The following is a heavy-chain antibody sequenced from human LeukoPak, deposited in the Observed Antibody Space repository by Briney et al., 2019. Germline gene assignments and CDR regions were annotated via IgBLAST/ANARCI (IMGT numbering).Heavy chain of an antibody. V-gene: IGHV3-74*01. D-gene: IGHD3-22*01. Sequence: GGSLRLSCAASGFTFSSYWMHWVRQAPGKGLVWVSRIRSDGSSTSYADSVKGRFTISRDNAKNTLYLQMNSLRAEDTAVYYCARSSGYYHDAFDIWGQGTMVTVSS. CDR1: GFTFSSYW. J-gene: IGHJ3*02. CDR3: ARSSGYYHDAFDI. CDR2: IRSDGSST.